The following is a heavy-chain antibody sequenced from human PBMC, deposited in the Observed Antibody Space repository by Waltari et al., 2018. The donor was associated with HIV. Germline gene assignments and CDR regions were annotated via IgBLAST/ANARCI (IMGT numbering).Heavy chain of an antibody. Sequence: QVTLKESGPVLVKPTETLTLTCTVSGFSLSNARMGVSWIRQPPGKALEWLAHIFSNDEKSYSTSLKSRLTISKDTSKSQVVLTMTNMDPVDTATYYCARIRGGYDLRYFDYWGQGTLVTVSS. J-gene: IGHJ4*02. D-gene: IGHD5-12*01. CDR1: GFSLSNARMG. V-gene: IGHV2-26*01. CDR2: IFSNDEK. CDR3: ARIRGGYDLRYFDY.